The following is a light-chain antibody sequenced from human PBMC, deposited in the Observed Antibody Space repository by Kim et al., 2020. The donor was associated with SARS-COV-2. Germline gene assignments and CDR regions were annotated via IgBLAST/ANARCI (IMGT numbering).Light chain of an antibody. J-gene: IGKJ4*01. V-gene: IGKV1-16*02. CDR2: GAS. CDR1: QSINNH. Sequence: ASVGNRVTITSRARQSINNHVAWFQQRPGKAPKSLMYGASSLHSGVPSQFSVSGSGTDFNLTISRLQPDDFATYYCHQYDTLPFTFGGGTKVDIK. CDR3: HQYDTLPFT.